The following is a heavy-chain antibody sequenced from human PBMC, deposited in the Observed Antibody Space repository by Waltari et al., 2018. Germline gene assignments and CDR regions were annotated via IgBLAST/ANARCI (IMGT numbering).Heavy chain of an antibody. CDR1: GYTLTELS. CDR3: ATYIYATPRGHYYGMDV. Sequence: VQLVQSGAEGKKPGASVKVSCKVSGYTLTELSIHWVRQAPGKGLEWMGGFDPEDGETIYAQKFQGRVTMTEETSTDTAYMELSSLRSEDTAVYYCATYIYATPRGHYYGMDVWGQGTTVTVSS. V-gene: IGHV1-24*01. CDR2: FDPEDGET. J-gene: IGHJ6*02. D-gene: IGHD2-8*01.